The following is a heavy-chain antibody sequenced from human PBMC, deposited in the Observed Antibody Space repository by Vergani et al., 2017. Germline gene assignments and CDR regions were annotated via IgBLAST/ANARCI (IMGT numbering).Heavy chain of an antibody. V-gene: IGHV3-15*01. D-gene: IGHD2-2*01. J-gene: IGHJ6*03. CDR1: GFTFSSYS. CDR2: IKSKTDGGTT. CDR3: TTGCSSTGCDLYYYYYMDV. Sequence: EVQLVESGGGLVQPGGSLRLSCAASGFTFSSYSMNLVRQAPGKGLEWVGRIKSKTDGGTTDYAAPVKGRLPISRDDSKNMLYLQMNSLKTEKTAVYYGTTGCSSTGCDLYYYYYMDVWGKGTTVTVSS.